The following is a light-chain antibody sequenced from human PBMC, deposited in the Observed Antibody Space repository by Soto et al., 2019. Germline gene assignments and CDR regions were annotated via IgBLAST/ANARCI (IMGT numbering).Light chain of an antibody. J-gene: IGKJ1*01. CDR2: DAS. CDR3: QQYDSSPRT. Sequence: EIVMPQAPPSLSVSPGDRATLSCRTTQGGSSNLAWYQQKPGQAPRLLIYDASKRATGIPARFSGSGSGTDFTLTINRLEPEDFAVYYCQQYDSSPRTFGQGTKVDI. V-gene: IGKV3D-15*01. CDR1: QGGSSN.